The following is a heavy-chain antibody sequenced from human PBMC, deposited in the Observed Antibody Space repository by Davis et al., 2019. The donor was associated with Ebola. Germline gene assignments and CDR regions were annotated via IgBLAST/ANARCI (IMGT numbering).Heavy chain of an antibody. Sequence: GGSLRLSCAASGFTFSSYAMSWVRQAPGKGLEWVSAISGSGGSTYYADSVKGRFTISRDNSKNTLYLQMNSLRAEDTAVYYSAKRRDYYGSYFDYWGQGTLVTVSS. CDR2: ISGSGGST. D-gene: IGHD3-10*01. CDR3: AKRRDYYGSYFDY. CDR1: GFTFSSYA. J-gene: IGHJ4*02. V-gene: IGHV3-23*01.